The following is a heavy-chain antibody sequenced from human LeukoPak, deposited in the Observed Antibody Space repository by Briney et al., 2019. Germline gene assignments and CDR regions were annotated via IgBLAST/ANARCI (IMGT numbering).Heavy chain of an antibody. V-gene: IGHV3-72*01. CDR2: TRNKANNYAT. Sequence: GGSLRLSCAASGYTFSDHYIDWVRQAPGKGLEWVGHTRNKANNYATEYAASVKGRFTISRDNAKNSLNLQMDSLRVEDTAVYYCARNQEIDYYDSSGFYWGVEYWGQGTLVTVSS. CDR3: ARNQEIDYYDSSGFYWGVEY. J-gene: IGHJ4*02. D-gene: IGHD3-22*01. CDR1: GYTFSDHY.